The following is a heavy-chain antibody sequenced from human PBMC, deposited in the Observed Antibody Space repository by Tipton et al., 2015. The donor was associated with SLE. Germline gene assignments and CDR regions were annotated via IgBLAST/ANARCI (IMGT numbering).Heavy chain of an antibody. D-gene: IGHD5-12*01. J-gene: IGHJ1*01. CDR1: GGSFSGYY. CDR2: INHSGST. CDR3: ARREWLEYFQH. V-gene: IGHV4-34*01. Sequence: TLSLTCAVYGGSFSGYYWSWIRQPPGKGLEWIGEINHSGSTNYNPSLKSRVTISVDTSKNQFSLKLSSVTAADTAVYYCARREWLEYFQHWGQGTLVTVSS.